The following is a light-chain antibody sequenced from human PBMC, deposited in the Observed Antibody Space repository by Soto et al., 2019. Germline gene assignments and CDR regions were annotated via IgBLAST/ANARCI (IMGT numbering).Light chain of an antibody. V-gene: IGKV3-11*01. Sequence: EIVLTQSPGTLSLSPGERATLSCRASQSVSSYLLWYQQKPGQTPRLLIYDAPNRATGIPARFSGSGSGTDFTLTISSLEPEDFAVYYCQQRSNWPPFTFGQGTRLEIK. CDR3: QQRSNWPPFT. CDR2: DAP. CDR1: QSVSSY. J-gene: IGKJ5*01.